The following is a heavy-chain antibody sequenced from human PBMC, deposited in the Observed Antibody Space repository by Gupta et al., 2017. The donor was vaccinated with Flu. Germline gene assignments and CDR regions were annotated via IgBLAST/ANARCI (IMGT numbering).Heavy chain of an antibody. Sequence: GRFTISRDNSKNTLYLQMSSLRAEDTAVYYCVKDLSNYVGLIFDYWGQGTLVTVSS. CDR3: VKDLSNYVGLIFDY. J-gene: IGHJ4*02. V-gene: IGHV3-64D*06. D-gene: IGHD4-11*01.